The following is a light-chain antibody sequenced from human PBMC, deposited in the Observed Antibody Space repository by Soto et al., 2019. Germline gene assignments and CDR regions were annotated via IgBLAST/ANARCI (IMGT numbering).Light chain of an antibody. CDR2: TAS. V-gene: IGKV1-12*01. Sequence: DIQMTQSPSSVSASVGDRVTITCRASQGISRWLAWYQQKPGKAPKLLINTASSLQSGVPSRFSGSGSGTGFTLTISSLQPEDFATYYCQQTNSFPPTFGGGTKVEI. CDR3: QQTNSFPPT. CDR1: QGISRW. J-gene: IGKJ4*01.